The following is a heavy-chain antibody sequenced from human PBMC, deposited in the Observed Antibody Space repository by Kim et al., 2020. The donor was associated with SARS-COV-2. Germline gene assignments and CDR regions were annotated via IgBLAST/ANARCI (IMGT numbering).Heavy chain of an antibody. V-gene: IGHV4-59*08. CDR1: GGSISSYY. CDR2: IYYSGST. D-gene: IGHD3-22*01. CDR3: ARHGEQDYYDSSGHVYFDY. Sequence: SETLSLTCTVSGGSISSYYWSWIRQPPGKGLEWIGYIYYSGSTNYNPSLKSRVTISVDTSKNQFSLKLSSVTAADTAVYYCARHGEQDYYDSSGHVYFDYWGQGTLVTVSS. J-gene: IGHJ4*02.